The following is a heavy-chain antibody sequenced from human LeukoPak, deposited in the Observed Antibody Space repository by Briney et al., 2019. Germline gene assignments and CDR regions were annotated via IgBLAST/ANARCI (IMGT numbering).Heavy chain of an antibody. J-gene: IGHJ6*02. CDR1: GFTFSSYW. V-gene: IGHV3-7*01. D-gene: IGHD2-15*01. Sequence: GGSLRLSCAASGFTFSSYWMSWVRQAPGKGLEGVANIKQDGSEKYYVDSVKGRFTISRDNAKNSLYLQMNSLRAEDTAVYYCASAPIYCSGGSCYYYYGMDVWGQGTTVSVSS. CDR3: ASAPIYCSGGSCYYYYGMDV. CDR2: IKQDGSEK.